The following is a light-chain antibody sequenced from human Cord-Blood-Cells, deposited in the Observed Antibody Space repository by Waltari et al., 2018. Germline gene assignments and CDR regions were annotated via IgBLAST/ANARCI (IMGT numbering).Light chain of an antibody. Sequence: DIQMNQSPSSLSAALGDRVTITCQASQDISNYLNWYQQKPGKAPKLLIYDASNLETGVPSRFSGSGSGTDFTFTISSLQPEDIATYYCQQYDNLPPFGGGTKVEIK. CDR1: QDISNY. V-gene: IGKV1-33*01. CDR2: DAS. CDR3: QQYDNLPP. J-gene: IGKJ4*01.